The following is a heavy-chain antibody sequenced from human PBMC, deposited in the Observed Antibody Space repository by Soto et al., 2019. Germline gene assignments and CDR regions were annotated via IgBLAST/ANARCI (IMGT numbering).Heavy chain of an antibody. CDR2: ISAYNGNT. D-gene: IGHD3-22*01. J-gene: IGHJ4*02. Sequence: ASVKVSCKACGYTFNNYGITWVGQAAGQGLEWLGWISAYNGNTNYAQNLHVRMTLTTDTSTATAYMELRSLRSDDTAVYYCAREVPYDSGGYHELNNLGQGTLVTVSS. V-gene: IGHV1-18*01. CDR3: AREVPYDSGGYHELNN. CDR1: GYTFNNYG.